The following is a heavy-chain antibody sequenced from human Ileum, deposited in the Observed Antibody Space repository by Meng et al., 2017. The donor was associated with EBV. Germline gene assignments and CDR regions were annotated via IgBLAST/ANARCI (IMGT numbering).Heavy chain of an antibody. CDR2: TSHSGST. CDR1: GGYISRRDW. J-gene: IGHJ4*02. V-gene: IGHV4-4*03. Sequence: QAQLQESGPGMVKAPEALSLTCAGSGGYISRRDWWSWVRQPPGKGLEWIGETSHSGSTNYSPSLKSRVTISLDKSKNQLSLKLNSVTAADTAVYYCASSDYYRSDYWGQGTLVTVSS. D-gene: IGHD3-22*01. CDR3: ASSDYYRSDY.